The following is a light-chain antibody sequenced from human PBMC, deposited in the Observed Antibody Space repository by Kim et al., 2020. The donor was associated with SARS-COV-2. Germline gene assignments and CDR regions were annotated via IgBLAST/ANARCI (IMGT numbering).Light chain of an antibody. CDR1: SSNIGAGYD. CDR3: QSYDSSLSARV. V-gene: IGLV1-40*01. Sequence: GGTLSCNGSSSNIGAGYDVHWYQQLPGTAPKTLIYGNSNRPSGVPDRFSCSKSGTSASLAITGLQAEDEADYYCQSYDSSLSARVFGGGTKLTVL. J-gene: IGLJ3*02. CDR2: GNS.